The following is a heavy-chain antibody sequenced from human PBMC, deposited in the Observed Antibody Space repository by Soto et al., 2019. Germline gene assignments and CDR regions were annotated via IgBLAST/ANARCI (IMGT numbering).Heavy chain of an antibody. V-gene: IGHV4-34*01. D-gene: IGHD3-9*01. CDR3: ARGVQGDKGAFDI. J-gene: IGHJ3*02. CDR1: GGSFSGFY. Sequence: QVQLQQWGAGLLKPSETLSLTCAVYGGSFSGFYWSWIRQPPGKGLEWIGEINHSGSTNYNPSLKRRVTISVDTSKNQFSLKLSSVTAADTAVYYCARGVQGDKGAFDIWGQGTMVTVSS. CDR2: INHSGST.